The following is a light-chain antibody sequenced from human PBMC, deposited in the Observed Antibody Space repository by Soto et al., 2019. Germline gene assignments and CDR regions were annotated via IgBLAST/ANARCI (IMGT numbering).Light chain of an antibody. J-gene: IGKJ1*01. CDR2: GAS. V-gene: IGKV3-20*01. Sequence: EIVLTQSPGTLSLSPGERATLSFRASQSGSSRHFPWYPDKPVPDPGCFCYGASSRATGIPDRLSGSGSGNDFTFTISRPAPEDFAVYYCQRYGSSPPTWTFGQGTKV. CDR1: QSGSSRH. CDR3: QRYGSSPPTWT.